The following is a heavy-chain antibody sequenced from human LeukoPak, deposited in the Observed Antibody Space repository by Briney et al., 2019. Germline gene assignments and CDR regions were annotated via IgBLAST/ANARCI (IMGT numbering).Heavy chain of an antibody. J-gene: IGHJ6*03. CDR1: GFTFSSHW. CDR2: INGDGGST. CDR3: ARDRGLVATNADYYMDV. D-gene: IGHD5-12*01. Sequence: GGSLRLSCAASGFTFSSHWMHWVRQDPGKGLLWVSHINGDGGSTGYADSVKGRFTISRDNAKNTLYLHMNSLRAEDTAVYYCARDRGLVATNADYYMDVWGKGTTVTVSS. V-gene: IGHV3-74*01.